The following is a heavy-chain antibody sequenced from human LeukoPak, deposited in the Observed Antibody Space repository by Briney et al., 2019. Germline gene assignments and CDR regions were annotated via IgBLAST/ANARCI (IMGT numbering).Heavy chain of an antibody. J-gene: IGHJ4*02. CDR1: GGSISSSSYY. CDR3: ARVVAGTTGVFDY. D-gene: IGHD6-19*01. V-gene: IGHV4-39*07. CDR2: IYYSGST. Sequence: SETLSLTCTVSGGSISSSSYYWGWIRQPPGKGLEWIGSIYYSGSTYYNPSLKSRVTISVDTSKNQFSLKLSSVTAADTAVYYCARVVAGTTGVFDYWGQGTLVTVSS.